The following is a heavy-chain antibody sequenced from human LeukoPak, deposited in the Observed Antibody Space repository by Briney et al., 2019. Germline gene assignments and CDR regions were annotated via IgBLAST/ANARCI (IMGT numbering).Heavy chain of an antibody. V-gene: IGHV1-8*03. D-gene: IGHD4-17*01. CDR2: MNPNSGNT. Sequence: ASVKVSCKASGYTFTSYDINWVRQATGQGLEWMGWMNPNSGNTGYAQKFQGRVTITRNTSISTAYLELSSLRSEDTAVYYCARGWGDYNEPVVYWGQGTLVTVSS. CDR1: GYTFTSYD. J-gene: IGHJ4*02. CDR3: ARGWGDYNEPVVY.